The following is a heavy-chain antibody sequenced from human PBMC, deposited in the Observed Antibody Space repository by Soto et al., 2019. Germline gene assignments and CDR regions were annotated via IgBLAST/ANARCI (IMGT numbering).Heavy chain of an antibody. V-gene: IGHV3-23*01. CDR2: ITGSGDSA. D-gene: IGHD2-21*01. CDR1: GFVFRNYA. Sequence: EVQLWESGGGLAQPGGSLRLSCAASGFVFRNYATTWVRQAPGKGLEWVSAITGSGDSAYYADAVKGRFTISRDNSNNTLSLQMNSLRADDTAVYYCTKVLIAEQFYPSDSWGQGTLVTVSS. J-gene: IGHJ4*02. CDR3: TKVLIAEQFYPSDS.